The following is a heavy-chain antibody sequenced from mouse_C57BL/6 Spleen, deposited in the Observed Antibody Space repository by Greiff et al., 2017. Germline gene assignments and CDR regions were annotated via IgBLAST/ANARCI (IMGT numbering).Heavy chain of an antibody. Sequence: QVQLQQPGAELVKPGASVKLSCKASGYTFTSYWMHWVKQRPGQGLEWIGMIHPNSGSTNYNEKFKSKATLTVDKSSSTAYMQLSSLTSEDSAVYYCARGRVSYNYGGYAMDYWGQGTSVTVSS. CDR3: ARGRVSYNYGGYAMDY. J-gene: IGHJ4*01. CDR2: IHPNSGST. D-gene: IGHD2-12*01. V-gene: IGHV1-64*01. CDR1: GYTFTSYW.